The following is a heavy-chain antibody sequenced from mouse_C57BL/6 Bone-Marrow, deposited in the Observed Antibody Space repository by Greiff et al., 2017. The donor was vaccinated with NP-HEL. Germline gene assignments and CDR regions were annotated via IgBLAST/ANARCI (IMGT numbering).Heavy chain of an antibody. CDR3: ARYYYGSRGWYFDV. Sequence: QVQLQQPGADLVKPGALVKLSCKASGYTFTSYWMHWVKQRPGRGLEWIGRIDPNSGGTKFNEKFKTKATLTVDKPSSTAYMQLSSLTSEDSAVYYCARYYYGSRGWYFDVWGTGTTVTVSS. D-gene: IGHD1-1*01. CDR2: IDPNSGGT. J-gene: IGHJ1*03. CDR1: GYTFTSYW. V-gene: IGHV1-72*01.